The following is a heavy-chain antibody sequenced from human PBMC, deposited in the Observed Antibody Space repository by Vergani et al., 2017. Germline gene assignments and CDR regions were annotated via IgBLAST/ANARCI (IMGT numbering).Heavy chain of an antibody. D-gene: IGHD5-24*01. Sequence: EVQLVESGGGLVQPGGSLRLSCAASGFTFSSYWMSWVRQASGRGLEWVGRIRNKVNNYATVYAASVKGRFTISRDDSKNTAYLEMNSLKIEDTAVYYCTHKDAHNGWTNWGQGTLVTVSS. CDR2: IRNKVNNYAT. CDR1: GFTFSSYW. J-gene: IGHJ1*01. V-gene: IGHV3-73*01. CDR3: THKDAHNGWTN.